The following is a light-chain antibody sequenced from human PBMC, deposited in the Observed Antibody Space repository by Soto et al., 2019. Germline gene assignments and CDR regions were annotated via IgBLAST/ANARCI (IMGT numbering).Light chain of an antibody. Sequence: QSALTQPASVSGSPGQSITISCTGTSSDVCGYNYVSWYQQHPGKAPKLMIYDVSNRPSGVSNRFSGSKSGNTASLTISGLQAEDEADYYCSSYRSFSTLGVFGGGTKLTVL. CDR1: SSDVCGYNY. CDR3: SSYRSFSTLGV. CDR2: DVS. J-gene: IGLJ2*01. V-gene: IGLV2-14*03.